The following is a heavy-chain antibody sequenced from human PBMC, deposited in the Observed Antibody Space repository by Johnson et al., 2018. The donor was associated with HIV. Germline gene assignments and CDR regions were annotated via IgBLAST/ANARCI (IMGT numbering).Heavy chain of an antibody. V-gene: IGHV3-30-3*01. CDR3: ARGGSDVFDI. Sequence: QMQLVEAGGGGVQPGRSLRLSCAASGFTFSSYAMHWVRQAPGKGLEWVAVISYDGSNKYYADSVKGRFTISRDNSKNTLYLQMNSLRAEDTAVYYCARGGSDVFDIWGRGTMVTVSS. J-gene: IGHJ3*02. D-gene: IGHD3-16*01. CDR1: GFTFSSYA. CDR2: ISYDGSNK.